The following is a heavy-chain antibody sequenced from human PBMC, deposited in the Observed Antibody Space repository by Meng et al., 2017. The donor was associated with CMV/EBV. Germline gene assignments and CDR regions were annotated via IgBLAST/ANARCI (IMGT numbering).Heavy chain of an antibody. V-gene: IGHV4-34*01. Sequence: ESLKISCVVYGGSFSGSYWNWIRQSPGKGLEWIGEINNSGGTYYNPSLETRVAISIDTSKKQSSLKLNSVTAADSAVYYCATRSISYRAEYYLQWGQGTLVTVSS. CDR2: INNSGGT. CDR3: ATRSISYRAEYYLQ. J-gene: IGHJ1*01. D-gene: IGHD3-10*01. CDR1: GGSFSGSY.